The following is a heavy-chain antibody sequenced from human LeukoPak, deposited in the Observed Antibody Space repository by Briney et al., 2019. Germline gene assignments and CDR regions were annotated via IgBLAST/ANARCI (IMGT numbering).Heavy chain of an antibody. Sequence: GGSLRLSCAASGFTFSSSAMSWVRQAPGKGLEWVSAISNNGGYTYYADSVQGRFTISRDNSKSTLCLRMNSLRTEDTAVYYCAKQLGYCSDGSCYFPYWGQGTLVTVSS. CDR3: AKQLGYCSDGSCYFPY. J-gene: IGHJ4*02. V-gene: IGHV3-23*01. CDR1: GFTFSSSA. CDR2: ISNNGGYT. D-gene: IGHD2-15*01.